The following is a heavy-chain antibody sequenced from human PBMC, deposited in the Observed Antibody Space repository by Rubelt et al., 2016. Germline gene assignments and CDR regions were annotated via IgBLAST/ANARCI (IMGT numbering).Heavy chain of an antibody. CDR3: ARVDTGRRRTDWFDP. D-gene: IGHD5-18*01. Sequence: QVQLQQWGAGLLKPSENLSLTCAVYGGSFSGYYCSWIRQPPGKGLEWIGYIYYSGCTTYNPSLKSRVTISVDTSKNQFSLKLSSVTAADTAVYYCARVDTGRRRTDWFDPWGQGTLVTVSS. CDR1: GGSFSGYY. V-gene: IGHV4-34*11. J-gene: IGHJ5*02. CDR2: IYYSGCT.